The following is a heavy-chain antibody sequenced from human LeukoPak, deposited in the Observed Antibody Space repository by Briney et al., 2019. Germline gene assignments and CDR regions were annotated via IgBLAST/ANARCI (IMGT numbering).Heavy chain of an antibody. J-gene: IGHJ4*02. V-gene: IGHV3-30*02. Sequence: PGGSLRLSCAASGFTFSSYGMHWVRQAPGKGLEWVAFIRYDGSNKYYADSVKGRFTISRDNSKNTLYLQMNSLRAEDTAVYYCAKVGPPDYGDPFDYWGQGTLVTVSS. D-gene: IGHD4-17*01. CDR2: IRYDGSNK. CDR3: AKVGPPDYGDPFDY. CDR1: GFTFSSYG.